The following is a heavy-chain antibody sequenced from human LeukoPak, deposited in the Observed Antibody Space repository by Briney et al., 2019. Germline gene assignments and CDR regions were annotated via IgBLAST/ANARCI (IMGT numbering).Heavy chain of an antibody. CDR3: ARDITNLLNWFDP. CDR1: GFTFSDYY. J-gene: IGHJ5*02. CDR2: ISSSGSTI. D-gene: IGHD1-14*01. V-gene: IGHV3-11*01. Sequence: PGGSLRLSCAASGFTFSDYYMSWLRQAPGKGLEWVSYISSSGSTIYYADSVKGRFTISRDNAKNSLYLQMHSLTAEDTAVYYCARDITNLLNWFDPWGQGTWSPSPQ.